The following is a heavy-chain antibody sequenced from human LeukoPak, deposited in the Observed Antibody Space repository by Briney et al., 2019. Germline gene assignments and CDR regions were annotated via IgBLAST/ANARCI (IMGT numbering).Heavy chain of an antibody. Sequence: SKTLSLTCAVYGGSFSGYYWSWIRQPPGKGLEWIGEINHSGSTNYNPSLKSRVTISVDTSKNQFSLKLSSVTAADTAVYYCARGAGYCSGGSCYSGHGYWGQGTLVTVSS. CDR2: INHSGST. V-gene: IGHV4-34*01. D-gene: IGHD2-15*01. J-gene: IGHJ4*02. CDR3: ARGAGYCSGGSCYSGHGY. CDR1: GGSFSGYY.